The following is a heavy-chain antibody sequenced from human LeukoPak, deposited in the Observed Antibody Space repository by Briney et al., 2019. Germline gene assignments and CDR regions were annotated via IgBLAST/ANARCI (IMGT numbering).Heavy chain of an antibody. Sequence: PSETLSLTCTVSGGSISSSSYYWGWIRQPPGKGLEWIGSIYYSGSTYYNPSLKSRVTISVDTSKNQFSLKLSSVTAADTAVYYCACWYQLDYWGQGTLVTVSS. CDR1: GGSISSSSYY. CDR3: ACWYQLDY. V-gene: IGHV4-39*01. D-gene: IGHD2-2*01. J-gene: IGHJ4*02. CDR2: IYYSGST.